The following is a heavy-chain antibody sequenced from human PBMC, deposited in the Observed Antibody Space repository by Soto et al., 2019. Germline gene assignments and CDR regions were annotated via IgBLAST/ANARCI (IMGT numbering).Heavy chain of an antibody. CDR2: IHYSGGT. J-gene: IGHJ5*02. CDR1: GASVSTYS. CDR3: ARGGTSGSAVFNWFDP. Sequence: SETLSLTCSVTGASVSTYSWSWIRQSPGMGLEWIGYIHYSGGTNYTPSLRSRVTISVDTSKNQLSLNLTSLTAADTAVYYCARGGTSGSAVFNWFDPWGQGTLVTVSS. V-gene: IGHV4-59*02. D-gene: IGHD3-10*01.